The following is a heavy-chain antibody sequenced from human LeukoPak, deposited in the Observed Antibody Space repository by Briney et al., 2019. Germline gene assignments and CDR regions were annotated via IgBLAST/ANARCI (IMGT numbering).Heavy chain of an antibody. CDR1: GGSISDYS. CDR3: ARVGYSYGIDAFDI. V-gene: IGHV4-59*01. D-gene: IGHD5-18*01. CDR2: IYDSGST. Sequence: SETLSLTCIVSGGSISDYSWSWIRQPPGKGLDWIGYIYDSGSTKNNPSLKSRVTISTDTSENQFSLKLTSVTAADTAVYYCARVGYSYGIDAFDIWGQGAMVTVSS. J-gene: IGHJ3*02.